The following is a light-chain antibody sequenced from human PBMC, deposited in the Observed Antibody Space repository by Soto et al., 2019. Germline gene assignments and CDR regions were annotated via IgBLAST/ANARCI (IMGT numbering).Light chain of an antibody. V-gene: IGLV2-14*01. CDR2: DVS. Sequence: QSALTQPASVSESPGQSITISCTGTSSDVGGYNYVSWYQQHPGKAPKLMIYDVSNRPSGVSNRFSGSKSGNTASLTISGLQAEDEADYYCSSYTSSSTLDYVFGTGTKLTVL. CDR1: SSDVGGYNY. CDR3: SSYTSSSTLDYV. J-gene: IGLJ1*01.